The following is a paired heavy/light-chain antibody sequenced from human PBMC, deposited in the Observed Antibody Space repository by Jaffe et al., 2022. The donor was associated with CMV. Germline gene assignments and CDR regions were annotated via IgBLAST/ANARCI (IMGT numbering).Heavy chain of an antibody. Sequence: QVTLRESGPALVKPTQTLTLTCTFSGFSLSTSGMSVTWIRQPPGKALEWLALIAWDDKKYYSSSLKTRLTISKDTSNNQVVLTMTNMDPVDTATYYCARDITMIRGIFPYSNGLDVWGQGTTVTVSS. CDR3: ARDITMIRGIFPYSNGLDV. V-gene: IGHV2-70*01. J-gene: IGHJ6*02. D-gene: IGHD3-10*01. CDR2: IAWDDKK. CDR1: GFSLSTSGMS.
Light chain of an antibody. CDR1: SGINVGTYN. V-gene: IGLV5-45*03. J-gene: IGLJ3*02. CDR3: MIWHSSAWV. CDR2: YKSDSHK. Sequence: QAVLTQPSSLSASPGASASLTCTLRSGINVGTYNIYWYQQKPGSPPQYLLRYKSDSHKQQGSGVPSRFSGSKDASANVGILLISELQSEDEADYYCMIWHSSAWVFGGGTKLTVL.